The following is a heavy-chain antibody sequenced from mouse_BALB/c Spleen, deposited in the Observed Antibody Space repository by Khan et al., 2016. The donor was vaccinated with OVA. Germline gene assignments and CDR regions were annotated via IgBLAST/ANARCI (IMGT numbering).Heavy chain of an antibody. D-gene: IGHD1-1*01. J-gene: IGHJ1*01. CDR1: GISITSGNYR. V-gene: IGHV3-5*02. CDR2: IYYSGTV. CDR3: ARDYGRLYWFFDV. Sequence: EVQLQESGPGLVKPSQTVSLTCTVTGISITSGNYRWSWIRQFPGNKLEWLGNIYYSGTVTYNPSLTSRTTITRDTSKNQFFLEMNSLTAEDTATYYCARDYGRLYWFFDVWGAGTTVTVSS.